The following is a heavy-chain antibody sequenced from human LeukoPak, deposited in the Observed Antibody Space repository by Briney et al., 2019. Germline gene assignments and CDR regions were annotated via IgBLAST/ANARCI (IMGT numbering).Heavy chain of an antibody. D-gene: IGHD6-19*01. CDR1: GYTFTSYY. J-gene: IGHJ4*02. Sequence: GASVKVSCKASGYTFTSYYMHWVRQAPGQGLEWMGIINPSGGSTSYAQKFQGRVTMTRDTSTSTVYMELSSLRSEDTAVYYCAREGDLAVAGTSAIRYWGQGTLVTVSS. V-gene: IGHV1-46*01. CDR2: INPSGGST. CDR3: AREGDLAVAGTSAIRY.